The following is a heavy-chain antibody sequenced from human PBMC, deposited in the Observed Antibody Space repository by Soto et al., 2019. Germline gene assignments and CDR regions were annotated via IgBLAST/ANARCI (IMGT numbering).Heavy chain of an antibody. J-gene: IGHJ6*03. CDR3: AKSRSGYVYYYMDV. V-gene: IGHV3-23*01. D-gene: IGHD3-3*01. CDR1: GFTFSSYA. CDR2: ISGGGGST. Sequence: GSLRLSCAASGFTFSSYAMSWVRQAPGKGLEWVSAISGGGGSTYYADSVKGRFTISRDNSKNTLYLQMNSLRAEDTAVYYCAKSRSGYVYYYMDVWGKGTTVTVSS.